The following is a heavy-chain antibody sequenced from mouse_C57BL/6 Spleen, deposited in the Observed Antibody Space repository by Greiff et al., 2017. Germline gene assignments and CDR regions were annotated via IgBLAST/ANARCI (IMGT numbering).Heavy chain of an antibody. CDR2: IDPANGNT. V-gene: IGHV14-3*01. Sequence: VQLKESVAELVRPGASVKLSCTASGFNIKNTYMHWVKQRPEQGLEWIGRIDPANGNTKYAPKFQGKATITADTSSNTAYLQLSSLTSEDTAIYYCARRTTVPLYYFDYWGQGTTLTVSS. CDR3: ARRTTVPLYYFDY. D-gene: IGHD1-1*01. J-gene: IGHJ2*01. CDR1: GFNIKNTY.